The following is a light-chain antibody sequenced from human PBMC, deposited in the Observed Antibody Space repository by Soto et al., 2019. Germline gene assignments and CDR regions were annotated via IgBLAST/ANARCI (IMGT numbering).Light chain of an antibody. J-gene: IGLJ1*01. Sequence: QSVLTQPASLSASPGASASLTCTLRSDINVGSYRIYWYQQRPGSPPQYLLRYMSDSDKQQASGVPSRFSGAKDVTANAGILLIPWLQSEDEDDYYCMIWRPSAYVFGTGTKVTVL. CDR3: MIWRPSAYV. CDR2: YMSDSDK. CDR1: SDINVGSYR. V-gene: IGLV5-45*01.